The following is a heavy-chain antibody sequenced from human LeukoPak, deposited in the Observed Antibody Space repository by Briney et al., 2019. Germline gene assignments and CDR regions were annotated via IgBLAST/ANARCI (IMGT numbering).Heavy chain of an antibody. J-gene: IGHJ4*02. CDR2: ISGSSSTI. D-gene: IGHD4-11*01. V-gene: IGHV3-48*04. CDR3: ARDNGVVTTHFDY. Sequence: GGSLRLSCAASGFTVSSNYMSWVRQAPGKGLEWVSYISGSSSTIYYADSVKGRFTISRDNAKNSLYLQMNSLRAEDTAIYYCARDNGVVTTHFDYWGQGTPVTVSS. CDR1: GFTVSSNY.